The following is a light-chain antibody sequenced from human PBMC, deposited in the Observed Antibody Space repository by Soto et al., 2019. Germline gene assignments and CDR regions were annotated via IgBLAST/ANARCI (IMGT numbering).Light chain of an antibody. CDR1: SSNIGAGYD. J-gene: IGLJ2*01. V-gene: IGLV1-40*01. CDR3: QSYDSSMTAVA. CDR2: DNA. Sequence: QSVLTQPPSVSGAPGQRVTISCTGSSSNIGAGYDVHWYRQLPGTAPKLLIYDNANRPSGVPDRFSGSKSDTSASLAITGLQAEDEADYYCQSYDSSMTAVAFGGGTK.